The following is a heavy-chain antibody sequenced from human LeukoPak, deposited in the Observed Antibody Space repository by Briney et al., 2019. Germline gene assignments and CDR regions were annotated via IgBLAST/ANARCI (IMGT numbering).Heavy chain of an antibody. V-gene: IGHV1-46*01. CDR1: GYXFTSYY. CDR3: ARDNTAAGPFDY. D-gene: IGHD6-13*01. J-gene: IGHJ4*02. Sequence: ASVKVSCKASGYXFTSYYIHWVRQAPGQGLEWMGIIDPSGGSTSYAQKFQGRVTMTRDTSTSTVYMEVSSLRSEDTAVYYCARDNTAAGPFDYWGQGTLVTVSS. CDR2: IDPSGGST.